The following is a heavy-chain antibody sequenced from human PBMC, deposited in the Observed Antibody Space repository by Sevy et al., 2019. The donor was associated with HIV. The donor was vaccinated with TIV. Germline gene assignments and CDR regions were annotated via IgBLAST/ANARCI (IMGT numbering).Heavy chain of an antibody. V-gene: IGHV1-8*01. CDR3: AFRHYDDAFDI. Sequence: AAVKVSCKASGYTFTSYDINWVGQATGQGLEWMGWMNPNSRNTGYPQKFQGRVTMTRNTSISTAYMELSSLRSEDTAVYYCAFRHYDDAFDIWGQGTTVTVSS. D-gene: IGHD3-3*01. J-gene: IGHJ3*02. CDR1: GYTFTSYD. CDR2: MNPNSRNT.